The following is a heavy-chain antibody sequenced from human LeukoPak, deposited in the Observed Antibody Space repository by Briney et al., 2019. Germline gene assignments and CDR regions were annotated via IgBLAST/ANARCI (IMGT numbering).Heavy chain of an antibody. J-gene: IGHJ2*01. CDR2: INPNSGGT. CDR1: GYTFTDYS. V-gene: IGHV1-2*02. CDR3: ASGMEGWYFDL. Sequence: GASVKVSCKASGYTFTDYSMHWVRQAPGQWLEWMGWINPNSGGTNYTQKFQGRVTMTRDTSISTAYMELISLRSDDTAVYYCASGMEGWYFDLWGRGTLVTVSS. D-gene: IGHD3-3*01.